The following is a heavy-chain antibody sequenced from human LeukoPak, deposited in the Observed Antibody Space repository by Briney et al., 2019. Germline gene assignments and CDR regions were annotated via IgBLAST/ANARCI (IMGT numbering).Heavy chain of an antibody. D-gene: IGHD3-22*01. CDR2: IYYSGST. Sequence: PSETLSLTCTVSGGSISSYYWSWIRQPPGKGLEWIGYIYYSGSTNYNPSLKSRVTISVDTSKNQFSLKLSSVTAADTAVYYCAREDSSGYYELDYWGQGTLVTVSS. CDR1: GGSISSYY. J-gene: IGHJ4*02. CDR3: AREDSSGYYELDY. V-gene: IGHV4-59*01.